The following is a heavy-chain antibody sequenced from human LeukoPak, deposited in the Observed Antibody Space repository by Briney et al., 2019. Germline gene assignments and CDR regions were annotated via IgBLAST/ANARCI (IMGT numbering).Heavy chain of an antibody. D-gene: IGHD5-12*01. CDR2: ISASADNT. CDR3: AKEKGPRLPCDY. CDR1: GFTFSNYG. Sequence: GGSLTLSCAAAGFTFSNYGMNWDRRPQGKGLEWDSAISASADNTYYADSVKGRFTISRDNSKNTLYVQMNSLRAEDTAVYYCAKEKGPRLPCDYWGQGTLVTVSS. V-gene: IGHV3-23*01. J-gene: IGHJ4*02.